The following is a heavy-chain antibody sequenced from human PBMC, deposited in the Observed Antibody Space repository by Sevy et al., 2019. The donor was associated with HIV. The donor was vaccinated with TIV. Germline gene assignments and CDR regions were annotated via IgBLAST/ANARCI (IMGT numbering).Heavy chain of an antibody. V-gene: IGHV3-21*01. CDR2: ISSSSSYI. Sequence: GGSLRLSCAASGFTFSTYSMNWVRQAPGKGLEWVSSISSSSSYIYYADSVKGRFTISRENAKNSLYLQMNSLRAEDTAVYYCASNYYRSGSYLYYFDYWGQGTLVTVSS. CDR1: GFTFSTYS. J-gene: IGHJ4*02. D-gene: IGHD3-10*01. CDR3: ASNYYRSGSYLYYFDY.